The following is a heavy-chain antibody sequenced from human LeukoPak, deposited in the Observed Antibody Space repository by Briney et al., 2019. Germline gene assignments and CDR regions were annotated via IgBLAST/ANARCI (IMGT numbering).Heavy chain of an antibody. CDR3: ASGYDYVWGSYRYTGAYFDY. V-gene: IGHV4-39*01. D-gene: IGHD3-16*02. CDR1: GGSISSTSYY. Sequence: SETLSLTCTVSGGSISSTSYYWDWVRQPPGKGLEWIGNVYYGGNTFYNSSLESRVTISVDMSKNQFSLKLSSVTAADTAVYYCASGYDYVWGSYRYTGAYFDYWGQGTLVTVSS. CDR2: VYYGGNT. J-gene: IGHJ4*02.